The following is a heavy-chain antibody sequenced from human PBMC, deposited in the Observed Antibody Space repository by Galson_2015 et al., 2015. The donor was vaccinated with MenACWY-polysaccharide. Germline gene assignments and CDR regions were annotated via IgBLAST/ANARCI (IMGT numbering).Heavy chain of an antibody. J-gene: IGHJ4*02. Sequence: SLRLSCAASGFTLSTYWLSWVRQAPGKGLEWLANIKEDGSDKYYADSVKGRFTISRDNAKNTLFLQMNSLRAEDTAVYYCARYIAANSFFDSWGQGTLVTVSS. CDR2: IKEDGSDK. D-gene: IGHD6-13*01. CDR1: GFTLSTYW. CDR3: ARYIAANSFFDS. V-gene: IGHV3-7*01.